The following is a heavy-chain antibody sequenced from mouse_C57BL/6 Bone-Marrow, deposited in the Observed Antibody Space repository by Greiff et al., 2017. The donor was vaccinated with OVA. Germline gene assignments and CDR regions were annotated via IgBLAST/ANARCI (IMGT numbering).Heavy chain of an antibody. Sequence: QVQLQQPGAELVMPGASVKLSCKASGYTFTSYWMHWVKQRPGQGLEWIGEIDTSDSYTNYNQKFKGKSTLTVDKSSSTAYLQLSSLTSEDSAVYYCARENGPAWFAYWGQGTLVTVSA. CDR3: ARENGPAWFAY. CDR2: IDTSDSYT. V-gene: IGHV1-69*01. CDR1: GYTFTSYW. D-gene: IGHD1-1*02. J-gene: IGHJ3*01.